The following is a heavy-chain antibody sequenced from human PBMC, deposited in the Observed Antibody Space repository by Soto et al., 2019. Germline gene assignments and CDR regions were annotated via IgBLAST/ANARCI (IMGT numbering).Heavy chain of an antibody. J-gene: IGHJ4*02. V-gene: IGHV1-8*02. Sequence: GASVKVSCKASGYTFTSYGINWVRQATGQGLEWMGWMNPNSGNTGYAQKFQGRVTMTRDTSTSTVYMEVSSLRSEDTAVYYCSRVDPGETSPFDHWGQGTLVTVS. CDR3: SRVDPGETSPFDH. D-gene: IGHD3-10*01. CDR2: MNPNSGNT. CDR1: GYTFTSYG.